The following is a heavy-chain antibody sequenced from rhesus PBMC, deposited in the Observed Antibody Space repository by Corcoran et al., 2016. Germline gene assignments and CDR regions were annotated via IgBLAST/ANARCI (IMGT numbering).Heavy chain of an antibody. CDR1: GGPISDSYY. CDR2: IYGSNGTT. V-gene: IGHV4S7*01. Sequence: QVQLQESGPGLVMPSETLSLTCAVSGGPISDSYYWNWIRHPPGTGLARLGNIYGSNGTTYYNPSLKSRVTISKDTSKNQFSLKLSSVTAADTAVYYCAKEPYVLQYLDWVKYYGLDSWGQGVVVTVSS. D-gene: IGHD3-3*01. CDR3: AKEPYVLQYLDWVKYYGLDS. J-gene: IGHJ6*01.